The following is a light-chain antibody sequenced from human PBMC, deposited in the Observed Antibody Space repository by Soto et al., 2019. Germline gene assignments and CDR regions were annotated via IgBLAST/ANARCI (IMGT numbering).Light chain of an antibody. CDR1: SSDVGGYNY. CDR3: SSYTSRNTLDYV. V-gene: IGLV2-14*01. CDR2: GVS. J-gene: IGLJ1*01. Sequence: QSALTQPASVSGSPGQSITISCTGTSSDVGGYNYVSWYQQHPGKAPKLMIYGVSNRPSGVSNRFSGSKSGNTASLTISGLQAEDEADYYCSSYTSRNTLDYVFGTGTKLTVL.